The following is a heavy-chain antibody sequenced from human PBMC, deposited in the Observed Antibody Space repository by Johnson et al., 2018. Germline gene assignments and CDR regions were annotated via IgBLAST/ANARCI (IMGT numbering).Heavy chain of an antibody. D-gene: IGHD3-10*01. Sequence: QVQLQESGPGLVKPSQTLSLTCTVSGDSMTRGDYYWSWIRQPPGKGLEWIGYIYHSGSTYYNPALKSRRTISVDTSKNQFSLKVSSGTAADTAIYSCAREEFGEVYMDVWGKGTTVTVSS. CDR3: AREEFGEVYMDV. V-gene: IGHV4-30-4*01. J-gene: IGHJ6*03. CDR1: GDSMTRGDYY. CDR2: IYHSGST.